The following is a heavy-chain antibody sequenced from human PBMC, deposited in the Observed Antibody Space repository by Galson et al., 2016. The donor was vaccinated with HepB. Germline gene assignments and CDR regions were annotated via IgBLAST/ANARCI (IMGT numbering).Heavy chain of an antibody. V-gene: IGHV3-30*18. Sequence: SLRLSCAASGSTFSSYGMHWVRQAPGKGLEWVAVISYDGTRKYHADSVKGRFTISRDNSKNTLYLQMNSLRAEDTAVYYCAKDLAVRHLIYYGMDVWGQGTTVTVSS. CDR3: AKDLAVRHLIYYGMDV. CDR1: GSTFSSYG. CDR2: ISYDGTRK. D-gene: IGHD6-6*01. J-gene: IGHJ6*02.